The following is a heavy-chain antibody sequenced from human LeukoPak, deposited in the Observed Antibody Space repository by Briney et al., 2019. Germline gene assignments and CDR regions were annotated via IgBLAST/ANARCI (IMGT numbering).Heavy chain of an antibody. CDR1: GGYW. J-gene: IGHJ3*02. CDR2: IYPGASDI. CDR3: ARCSTCARSSGYYDAFDI. V-gene: IGHV5-51*01. Sequence: GESLKISCKDSGGYWSGWVRQMPGKGLEWMGIIYPGASDIRYSPSFQGQVTISADGSISTAYLQWSSLKASDTAMYYCARCSTCARSSGYYDAFDIWGQGTMVTVSS. D-gene: IGHD3-22*01.